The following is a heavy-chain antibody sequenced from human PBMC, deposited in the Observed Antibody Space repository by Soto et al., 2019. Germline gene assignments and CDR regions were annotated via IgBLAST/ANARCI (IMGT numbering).Heavy chain of an antibody. J-gene: IGHJ4*02. V-gene: IGHV4-31*03. CDR1: GDSITRGGYY. CDR3: ARVEVVITRGALDY. D-gene: IGHD2-15*01. CDR2: IHYRGST. Sequence: QVQLQESGPGLVKPSQTLSLTCNVSGDSITRGGYYWSWVRQHPGKGLEWLGYIHYRGSTYYNPSLKSRVHISVDTSKKHFALRLSSVTAADTAVYYCARVEVVITRGALDYWGPGTLVTVSS.